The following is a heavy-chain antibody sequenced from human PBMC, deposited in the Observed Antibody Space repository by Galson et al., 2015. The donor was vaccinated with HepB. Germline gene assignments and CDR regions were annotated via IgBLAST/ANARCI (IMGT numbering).Heavy chain of an antibody. Sequence: SVKVSCKASGYTFNNCFIHWVRQAPGQGLECMPIISPRGGSPSYAQKFQGRVTMTRDTSTNTVYMDLSSLKADDTAVHYCARGGGRGGGDPFFDYWGQGTQVTVSS. CDR2: ISPRGGSP. J-gene: IGHJ4*02. D-gene: IGHD3-16*01. V-gene: IGHV1-46*02. CDR3: ARGGGRGGGDPFFDY. CDR1: GYTFNNCF.